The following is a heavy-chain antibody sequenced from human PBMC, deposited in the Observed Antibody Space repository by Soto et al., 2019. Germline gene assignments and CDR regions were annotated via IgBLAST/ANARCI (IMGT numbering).Heavy chain of an antibody. CDR2: INFDATEK. J-gene: IGHJ4*02. Sequence: EVQLVESGGGLVKPGGSLRLSCATSGFRFDDAHMTWVRLAPGEGLEWVANINFDATEKQYVDSVRGRFSISRDNTQRSVFLQMNSLRAEDTAVYYCAWWKGWLRFTSPSHWGQGTLVTVSS. CDR1: GFRFDDAH. V-gene: IGHV3-7*03. D-gene: IGHD5-12*01. CDR3: AWWKGWLRFTSPSH.